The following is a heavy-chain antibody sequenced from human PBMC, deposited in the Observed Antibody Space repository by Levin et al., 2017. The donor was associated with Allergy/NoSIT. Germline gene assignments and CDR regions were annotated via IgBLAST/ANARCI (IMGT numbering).Heavy chain of an antibody. D-gene: IGHD6-13*01. CDR3: AKGSSSWPTLDY. CDR1: GFTFSSYA. J-gene: IGHJ4*02. V-gene: IGHV3-23*01. CDR2: ISGSGGST. Sequence: PGGSLRLSCAASGFTFSSYAMSWVRQAPGKGLEWVSAISGSGGSTYYADSVKGRFTISRDNSKYTLYLQMNSLRAEDTAVYYCAKGSSSWPTLDYWGQGTLVTVSS.